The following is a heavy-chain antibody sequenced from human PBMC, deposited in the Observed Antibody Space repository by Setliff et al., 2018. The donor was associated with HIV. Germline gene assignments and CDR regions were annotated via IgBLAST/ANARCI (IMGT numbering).Heavy chain of an antibody. CDR1: GYSISSDYC. Sequence: ETLSLTCGVSGYSISSDYCWGWIRQPPGKGLEWIGNMCHGGNNNYYNPSLKSRVTMSVDASKNLVSLNLNSVTAADTAIYYCARGVARQVVIDRWFDPWGQGTPVTVSS. J-gene: IGHJ5*02. CDR3: ARGVARQVVIDRWFDP. CDR2: MCHGGNNN. D-gene: IGHD2-21*01. V-gene: IGHV4-38-2*01.